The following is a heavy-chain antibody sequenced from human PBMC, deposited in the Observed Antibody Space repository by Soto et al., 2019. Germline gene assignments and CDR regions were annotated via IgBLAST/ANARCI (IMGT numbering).Heavy chain of an antibody. Sequence: GGSLRLSCAASGFTFSSYAMSWVRRAPGKGLEWVSAISGSGGSTYYADSVKGRFAISRDNSKNTLYLQMNSLRAEDTAVYYCAKGPYCSGGSCYPDYYYGMDVWGQGTTVTVSS. CDR1: GFTFSSYA. J-gene: IGHJ6*02. V-gene: IGHV3-23*01. D-gene: IGHD2-15*01. CDR3: AKGPYCSGGSCYPDYYYGMDV. CDR2: ISGSGGST.